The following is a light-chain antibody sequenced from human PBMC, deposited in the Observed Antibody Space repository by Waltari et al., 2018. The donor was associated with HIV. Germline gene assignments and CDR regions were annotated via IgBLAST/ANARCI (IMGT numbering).Light chain of an antibody. Sequence: EIVMTQSPATLSLSPGERATLSCRASPGVTSNLAWYQQKPGQAPRLLIYGASTRATGIPARFSGSGSGTEFTLTIRSLQSEDFAVYYCQQYNNWPPTFGQGTKVEIK. CDR2: GAS. V-gene: IGKV3-15*01. J-gene: IGKJ1*01. CDR3: QQYNNWPPT. CDR1: PGVTSN.